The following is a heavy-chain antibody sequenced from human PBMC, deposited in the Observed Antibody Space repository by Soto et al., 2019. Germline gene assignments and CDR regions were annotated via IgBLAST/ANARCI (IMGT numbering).Heavy chain of an antibody. CDR3: ARVELSCSGGSCFPEGYFQH. V-gene: IGHV1-18*01. CDR1: GYTSISYG. J-gene: IGHJ1*01. D-gene: IGHD2-15*01. Sequence: QVLLVQSGAEVKKPGASVKVSCKASGYTSISYGFSWVRQAPGQGLEWMGWISAYNGNTNYAQKLQGRVTMTTDTSTSTAYMELRSLRSDDTAVYYCARVELSCSGGSCFPEGYFQHWGQGTLVTVSS. CDR2: ISAYNGNT.